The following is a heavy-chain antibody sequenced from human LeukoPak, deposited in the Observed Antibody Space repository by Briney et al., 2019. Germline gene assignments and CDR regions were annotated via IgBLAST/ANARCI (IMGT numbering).Heavy chain of an antibody. J-gene: IGHJ4*02. CDR1: GFTFDDYG. D-gene: IGHD3-22*01. V-gene: IGHV3-20*04. CDR2: INWDAGSI. Sequence: GGSQRLSCAASGFTFDDYGMAWVRQAPGKGLEWISGINWDAGSIGYADSVKGRFTISRDNAKNSLYLQMNSLRVEDTAFYYCARGGIYYDRTGYYLNIDYWGQGTLVTVSS. CDR3: ARGGIYYDRTGYYLNIDY.